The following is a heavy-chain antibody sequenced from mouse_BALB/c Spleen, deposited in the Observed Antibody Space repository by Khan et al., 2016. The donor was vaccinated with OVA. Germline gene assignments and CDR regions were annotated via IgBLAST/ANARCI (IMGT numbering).Heavy chain of an antibody. J-gene: IGHJ2*01. V-gene: IGHV3-2*02. CDR3: ARIYGGDFDY. D-gene: IGHD1-1*01. CDR1: GYSITSDYA. CDR2: ISYSGNT. Sequence: VQLKESGPGLVKPSQSLSLTCTVTGYSITSDYAWNWIRQFPGNNLEWMGYISYSGNTKYNPSLKSRISITRDTSKNQFFLQLNSVTTEDTATYYCARIYGGDFDYWGQGTTLTVSS.